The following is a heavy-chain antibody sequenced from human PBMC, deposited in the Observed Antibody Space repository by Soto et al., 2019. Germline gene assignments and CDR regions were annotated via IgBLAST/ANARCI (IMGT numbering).Heavy chain of an antibody. Sequence: PGGSLRLSCAASGFTFSSYAMSWVRQAPGKGLEWVSSISGSGGNTYYADSVKGRFTISRDNAKNSLYLQMNSLRAEDTAVYYCARATDIVVVVAAGPFDYWGQGTLVTVSS. CDR3: ARATDIVVVVAAGPFDY. CDR2: ISGSGGNT. CDR1: GFTFSSYA. D-gene: IGHD2-15*01. V-gene: IGHV3-23*01. J-gene: IGHJ4*02.